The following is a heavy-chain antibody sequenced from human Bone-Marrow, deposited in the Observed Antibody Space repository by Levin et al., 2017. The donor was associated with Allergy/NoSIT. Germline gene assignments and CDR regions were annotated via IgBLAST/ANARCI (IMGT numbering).Heavy chain of an antibody. V-gene: IGHV2-70*11. D-gene: IGHD2-15*01. CDR3: ARTHLTHCSGGSCYPPQYYYYGMDV. Sequence: SGSGPTLVKPTQTLTLTCTFSGFSLSTSGMCVSWIRQPPGKALEWLARIDWDDDKYYSTSLKTRLTISKDTSKNQVVLTMTNMDPVDTATYYCARTHLTHCSGGSCYPPQYYYYGMDVWGQGTTVTVSS. CDR1: GFSLSTSGMC. J-gene: IGHJ6*02. CDR2: IDWDDDK.